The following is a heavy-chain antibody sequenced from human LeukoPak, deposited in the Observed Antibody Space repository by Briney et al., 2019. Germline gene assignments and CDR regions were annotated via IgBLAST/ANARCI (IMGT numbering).Heavy chain of an antibody. CDR2: INHSGNT. V-gene: IGHV4-34*01. D-gene: IGHD3-10*01. CDR1: GGSFSGYY. J-gene: IGHJ5*02. Sequence: PSETLSLTCAVYGGSFSGYYWSWIRQPPGKGLEWIGEINHSGNTNYNPSLKSRVTISVDTSKNQFSLNLSSVTAADTAVYYCARSQFYGSGSYQGRWFDPWGQGTLVTVSS. CDR3: ARSQFYGSGSYQGRWFDP.